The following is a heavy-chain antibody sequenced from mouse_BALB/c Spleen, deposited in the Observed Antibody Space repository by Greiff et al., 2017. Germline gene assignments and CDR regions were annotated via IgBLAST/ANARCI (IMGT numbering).Heavy chain of an antibody. CDR3: SKRAGRDYAMDY. Sequence: VQLKESGGGLVQPGGSRKLSCAASGFTFSSFGMHWVRQAPEKGLEWVAYISSGSSTIYYADTVKGRNTISRDNPKNTLFLQMTSLRSEDTAMYDCSKRAGRDYAMDYWGQGTSVTVSS. J-gene: IGHJ4*01. CDR1: GFTFSSFG. V-gene: IGHV5-17*02. D-gene: IGHD3-3*01. CDR2: ISSGSSTI.